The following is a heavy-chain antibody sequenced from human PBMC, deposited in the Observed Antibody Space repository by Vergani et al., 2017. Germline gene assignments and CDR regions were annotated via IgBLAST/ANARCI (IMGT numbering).Heavy chain of an antibody. D-gene: IGHD5-24*01. CDR3: ARGTRDTPSSLDY. J-gene: IGHJ4*02. Sequence: QVHLVESGGGVVQPGRSLTLSCVASGFSFRGHGMHWVRQAPGRGLEWVSMTWYEGNNNYYADSGKGRFANSKDISKNTLYLQMNSLRGDDTAVYYCARGTRDTPSSLDYWGQGTLVTVSS. V-gene: IGHV3-33*08. CDR1: GFSFRGHG. CDR2: TWYEGNNN.